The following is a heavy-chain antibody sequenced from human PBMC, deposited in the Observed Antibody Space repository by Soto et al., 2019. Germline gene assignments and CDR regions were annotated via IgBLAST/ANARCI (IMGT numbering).Heavy chain of an antibody. Sequence: SETLSLTCTVSGGSIRGDSWSWIRQSPGKGLEWIGYISYSGSTNYNPSLKSRVTISVETSKNQFSLKLSSVTAADTAVYYCERDSGRKYYYFCTGYDYVMDVRAHGSSVTGSS. J-gene: IGHJ6*02. CDR1: GGSIRGDS. D-gene: IGHD3-3*01. CDR2: ISYSGST. V-gene: IGHV4-59*01. CDR3: ERDSGRKYYYFCTGYDYVMDV.